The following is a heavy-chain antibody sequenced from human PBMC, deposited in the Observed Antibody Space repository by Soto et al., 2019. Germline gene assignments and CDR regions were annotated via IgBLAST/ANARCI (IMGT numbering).Heavy chain of an antibody. CDR1: GYTFTSYG. CDR2: ISTSKGDT. J-gene: IGHJ4*02. V-gene: IGHV1-18*01. CDR3: ATRSPAFDF. Sequence: QVQMVQSGPEVKKPGASVKVSCKTSGYTFTSYGVAWVRQAPGQGLEWMGWISTSKGDTTYAQKFQGRVTMTTDTSTSTAYMDLRSLRSDDTAVYYCATRSPAFDFWGQGTLVTVSS.